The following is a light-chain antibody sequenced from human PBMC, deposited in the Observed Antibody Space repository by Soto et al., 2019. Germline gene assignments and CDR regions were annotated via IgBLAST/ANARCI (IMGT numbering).Light chain of an antibody. CDR2: EVT. Sequence: QSALTQPPSASGSPGQSVTISCTGTSSDVGGYNYVSWYQQYPGRAPKLMIYEVTKRPSGVPDRFSGSKSGNTASLTVSGLQAEDEADYHFSAYAASNNFYFVFGGGTKLTVL. J-gene: IGLJ3*02. CDR1: SSDVGGYNY. V-gene: IGLV2-8*01. CDR3: SAYAASNNFYFV.